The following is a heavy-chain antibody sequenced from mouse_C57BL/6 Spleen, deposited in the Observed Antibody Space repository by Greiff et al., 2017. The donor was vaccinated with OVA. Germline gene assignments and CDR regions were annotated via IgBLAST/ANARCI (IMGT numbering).Heavy chain of an antibody. J-gene: IGHJ3*01. CDR1: GYTFTSYW. CDR3: ARNHYYGSSRFAY. CDR2: IDPSDSYT. D-gene: IGHD1-1*01. V-gene: IGHV1-59*01. Sequence: QVHVKQPGAELVRPGTSVKLSCKASGYTFTSYWMHWVKQRPGQGLEWIGVIDPSDSYTNYNQKFKGKATLTVDTSSSTAYMQLSSLTSEDSAVYYCARNHYYGSSRFAYWGQGTLVTVSA.